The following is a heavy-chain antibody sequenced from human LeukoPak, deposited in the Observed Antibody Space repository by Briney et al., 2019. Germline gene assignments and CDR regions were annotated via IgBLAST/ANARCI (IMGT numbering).Heavy chain of an antibody. Sequence: PSETLSLTCTVSGDSISSGDYYWTWIRQHPGKGLEWIGYIHYSGSTYYNPSLKSRVTISVDTSMNQFSLKVSSVTAADTAVYYCARAKYSSGWYLDYWGQGTLVTVSS. CDR3: ARAKYSSGWYLDY. CDR1: GDSISSGDYY. V-gene: IGHV4-31*03. D-gene: IGHD6-19*01. CDR2: IHYSGST. J-gene: IGHJ4*02.